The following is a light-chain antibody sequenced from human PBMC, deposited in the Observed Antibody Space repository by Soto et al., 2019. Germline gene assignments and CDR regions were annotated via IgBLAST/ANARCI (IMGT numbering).Light chain of an antibody. J-gene: IGKJ2*01. CDR2: GAS. V-gene: IGKV3-15*01. CDR3: QQYNKWPPYT. Sequence: EIVMTQSPANLSVSPGERATLSCRASQSVSSNLAWYQQKPGKGPRLLIYGASTRATGLPARFSGSGSGTEFPLTISSLQSEDFAVYYCQQYNKWPPYTFGGATKVEIK. CDR1: QSVSSN.